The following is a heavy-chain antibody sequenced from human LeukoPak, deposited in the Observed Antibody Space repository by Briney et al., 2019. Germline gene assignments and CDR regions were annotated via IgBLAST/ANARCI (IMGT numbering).Heavy chain of an antibody. CDR2: FDPEGGET. CDR1: GYTLTELS. V-gene: IGHV1-24*01. CDR3: ATLTMVRGVRSDY. Sequence: ASVKVSCKVSGYTLTELSMHWVRQAPGKGLEWMGGFDPEGGETIYAQKFQGRVTMTEDTSTDTAYMELSSLRSEDTAVCYCATLTMVRGVRSDYWGQGTLVTVSS. D-gene: IGHD3-10*01. J-gene: IGHJ4*02.